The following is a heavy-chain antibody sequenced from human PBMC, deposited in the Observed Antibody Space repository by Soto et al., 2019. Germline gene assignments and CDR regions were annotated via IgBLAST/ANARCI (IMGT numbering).Heavy chain of an antibody. Sequence: QVQLVQSGAEVKKPGSSVKVSCKASGGTFSSYTISWVRQAPGQGLEWMGRIIPILGIANYAQKFQGRVTITADKSTSTAYMELSSLRSEDTAVYYCARGVDGYNEIFDYWGQGTLVTVSS. CDR2: IIPILGIA. CDR1: GGTFSSYT. V-gene: IGHV1-69*02. D-gene: IGHD5-12*01. J-gene: IGHJ4*02. CDR3: ARGVDGYNEIFDY.